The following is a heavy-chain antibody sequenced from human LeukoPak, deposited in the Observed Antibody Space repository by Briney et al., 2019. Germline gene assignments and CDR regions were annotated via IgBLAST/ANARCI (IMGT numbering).Heavy chain of an antibody. CDR1: GFTFSSFA. J-gene: IGHJ4*02. D-gene: IGHD3-10*01. CDR2: IRYDVSNN. V-gene: IGHV3-30*02. Sequence: HTGGSLRLSCAASGFTFSSFAMHWVRQAPGKGLEWVAYIRYDVSNNSYADSVKGRFTISRDSSKNTLYLQMNSLRAEDTAVYYCAKDPGAHDKHFDHWGQGTLVTVSS. CDR3: AKDPGAHDKHFDH.